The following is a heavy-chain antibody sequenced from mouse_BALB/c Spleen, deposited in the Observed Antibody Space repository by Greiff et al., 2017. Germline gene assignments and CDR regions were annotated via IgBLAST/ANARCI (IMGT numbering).Heavy chain of an antibody. Sequence: QVQLQQSGAELVRPGTSVKISCKASGYTFTNYWLGWVKQRPGQGLEWIGYINPSTGYTEYNQKFKDKATLTADKSSSTAYMQLSSLTSEDSAVYYCARSITTATHYWGQGTTLTVAS. CDR2: INPSTGYT. D-gene: IGHD1-2*01. V-gene: IGHV1-4*01. CDR3: ARSITTATHY. CDR1: GYTFTNYW. J-gene: IGHJ2*01.